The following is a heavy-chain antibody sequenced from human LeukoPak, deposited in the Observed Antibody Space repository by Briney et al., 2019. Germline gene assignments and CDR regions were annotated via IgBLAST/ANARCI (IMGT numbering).Heavy chain of an antibody. J-gene: IGHJ3*02. V-gene: IGHV5-51*01. CDR2: IYPGDSDI. D-gene: IGHD4-23*01. CDR3: ARLQTSTDNSLDI. Sequence: GESLKISCKGSGYSFNTYWIGWVRQMPGKGLEWMGIIYPGDSDITYSPSFQGQVALSADKSITTAYLEWSSLKASDTAMYYCARLQTSTDNSLDIWGQGTPVTVSS. CDR1: GYSFNTYW.